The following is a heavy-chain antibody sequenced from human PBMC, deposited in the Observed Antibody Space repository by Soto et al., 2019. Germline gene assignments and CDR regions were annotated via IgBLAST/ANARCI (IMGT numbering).Heavy chain of an antibody. J-gene: IGHJ4*02. CDR1: RFTFSAYS. CDR2: IRGDRAYI. D-gene: IGHD3-16*01. V-gene: IGHV3-48*02. Sequence: GGSLRLSCVASRFTFSAYSMNWVRQAPAQGLERLSYIRGDRAYIYYADSVRGRFTISRDNAENSLYLQMDIQRDEDTALYYCARQVYTLVTPMDFWGQGTLVTVAS. CDR3: ARQVYTLVTPMDF.